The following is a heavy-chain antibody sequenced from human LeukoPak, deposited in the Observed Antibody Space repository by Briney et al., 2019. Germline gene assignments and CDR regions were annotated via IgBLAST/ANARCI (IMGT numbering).Heavy chain of an antibody. Sequence: SETLSLTCTVSGGSISSYYWSWVRQPPGKGLEWIGYIYYSGSTNYNPSLKSRVTISVDTSTNQFSLKLSSVTAADTAVYYCARRVTTASPPENWFDPWGQGTLVTVSS. CDR1: GGSISSYY. CDR3: ARRVTTASPPENWFDP. CDR2: IYYSGST. J-gene: IGHJ5*02. V-gene: IGHV4-59*01. D-gene: IGHD4-11*01.